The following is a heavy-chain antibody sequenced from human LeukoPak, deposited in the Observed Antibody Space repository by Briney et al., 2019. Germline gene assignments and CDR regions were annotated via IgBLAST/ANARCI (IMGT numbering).Heavy chain of an antibody. J-gene: IGHJ3*02. CDR1: GGSLNDYL. CDR2: VGHTGTT. CDR3: AREGGRVERGGTDAFDI. Sequence: SETLSLTXAVYGGSLNDYLWSWIRQSPGQGLEWLGEVGHTGTTNYNPSLKSRVTISVDTSKNQFSLKLSSVTAADTAVYYCAREGGRVERGGTDAFDIWGQGTMVTVSS. D-gene: IGHD1-26*01. V-gene: IGHV4-34*01.